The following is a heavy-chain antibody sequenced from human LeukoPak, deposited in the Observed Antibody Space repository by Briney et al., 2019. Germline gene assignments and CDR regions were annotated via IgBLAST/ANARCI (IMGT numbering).Heavy chain of an antibody. V-gene: IGHV5-51*01. CDR3: ARAPNYDYFDY. CDR2: IYPGDSDT. CDR1: GYSFTSYW. D-gene: IGHD3-10*01. J-gene: IGHJ4*02. Sequence: GESLKISCKGSGYSFTSYWIGWVRQMPGKGLEWMGIIYPGDSDTRYSPSFQGQVTISADKSISTAYLQWSSLRAEDTAVYYCARAPNYDYFDYWGQGTLVTVSS.